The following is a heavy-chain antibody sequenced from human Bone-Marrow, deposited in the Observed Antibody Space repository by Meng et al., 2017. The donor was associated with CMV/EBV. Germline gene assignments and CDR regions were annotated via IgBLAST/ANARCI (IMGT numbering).Heavy chain of an antibody. CDR1: GSVSSGSYY. CDR3: AREWVVPAARISWFDP. D-gene: IGHD2-2*01. Sequence: GSVSSGSYYWSWIRPPPGKGLEWIGYIYYSGSTNYNPSLKSRVTISVDTSKNQFSLKLSSVTAADTAVYYCAREWVVPAARISWFDPWGQGTLVTVSS. J-gene: IGHJ5*02. CDR2: IYYSGST. V-gene: IGHV4-61*01.